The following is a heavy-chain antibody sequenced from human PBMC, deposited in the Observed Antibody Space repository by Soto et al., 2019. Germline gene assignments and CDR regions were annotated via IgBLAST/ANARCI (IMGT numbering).Heavy chain of an antibody. CDR2: IYYTGST. CDR3: ARGRYIVGAVYFDY. Sequence: SETLSLTCAVSGGSISSYYWSWIRQPPGKGLEYIGYIYYTGSTDYNPSLNSRVTISVDTSKNQFSLKLTSVTAAETAVYYCARGRYIVGAVYFDYWGQGTLVTVSS. V-gene: IGHV4-59*01. CDR1: GGSISSYY. J-gene: IGHJ4*02. D-gene: IGHD1-26*01.